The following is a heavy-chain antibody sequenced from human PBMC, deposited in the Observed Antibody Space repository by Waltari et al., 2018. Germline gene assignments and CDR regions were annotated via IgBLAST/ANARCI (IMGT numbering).Heavy chain of an antibody. V-gene: IGHV3-30*02. CDR3: AKGSHCTTTYCYIEY. Sequence: QIQLVQSGGGVVQPGGSLRLSCEASGFSFSSYGMHWVRQAPGKGLEWVTFIRLDGSKEYYADSVKGRFTISRDNSKNTLYLQMNSLTTADTALYYCAKGSHCTTTYCYIEYWGQGVLVTVSS. CDR2: IRLDGSKE. J-gene: IGHJ4*02. D-gene: IGHD2-8*01. CDR1: GFSFSSYG.